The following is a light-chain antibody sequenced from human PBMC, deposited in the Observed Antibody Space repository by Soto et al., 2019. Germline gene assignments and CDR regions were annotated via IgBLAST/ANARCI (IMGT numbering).Light chain of an antibody. CDR3: GTWDSSLSAFP. J-gene: IGLJ3*02. CDR1: SSNIGNNY. V-gene: IGLV1-51*01. CDR2: DNN. Sequence: QSVLTQPPSVSAAPGQKVTISCSGSSSNIGNNYVSWYQQLPGTAPKFLIYDNNKRPSGIPDRFSGSKSGTSATLGITGLQTGDEADYYCGTWDSSLSAFPFGGGTKLTVL.